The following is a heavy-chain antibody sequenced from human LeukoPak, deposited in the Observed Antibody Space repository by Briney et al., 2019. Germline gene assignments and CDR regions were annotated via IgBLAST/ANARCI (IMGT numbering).Heavy chain of an antibody. CDR3: ARASGPFDY. Sequence: GRSLRLSCAASGFIFSTYGMHWVRKAPGKGVEWVAVIWYDGSNKYYGDSVKGRFTISRDNSKNTLYLHMNSLRAEDTGVYYCARASGPFDYWGQGTLVTVSS. CDR2: IWYDGSNK. CDR1: GFIFSTYG. D-gene: IGHD3-10*01. J-gene: IGHJ4*02. V-gene: IGHV3-33*01.